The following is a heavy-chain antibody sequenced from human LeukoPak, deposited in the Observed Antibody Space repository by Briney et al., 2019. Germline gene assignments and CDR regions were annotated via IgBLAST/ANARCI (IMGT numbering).Heavy chain of an antibody. D-gene: IGHD3-10*01. J-gene: IGHJ6*03. CDR3: ARIGLSMVRGAHLRPVRRYYMDV. CDR2: INHSGST. CDR1: GGSFRGYY. Sequence: SQTLSLTCALSGGSFRGYYCSWIRQPPRKGLEWIGEINHSGSTNYNTSLKSRVTISVDTSKNQFSMKLSSVTAADTAVYYCARIGLSMVRGAHLRPVRRYYMDVWGKGTTVTISS. V-gene: IGHV4-34*01.